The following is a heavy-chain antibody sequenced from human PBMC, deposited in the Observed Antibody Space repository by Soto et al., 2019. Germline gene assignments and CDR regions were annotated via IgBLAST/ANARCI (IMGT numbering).Heavy chain of an antibody. CDR2: IYLDDDK. D-gene: IGHD6-25*01. CDR3: AHRGDAATLDY. CDR1: GCSRSTSGVG. Sequence: QITLKESGPTLVKPTQTLTLTCTFSGCSRSTSGVGVGWIRQPPGKALEWLALIYLDDDKRYSPSLKSRLTITKATSKTQVVLTITTMDPVDTATSYCAHRGDAATLDYWGQGTLVTVSS. J-gene: IGHJ4*02. V-gene: IGHV2-5*02.